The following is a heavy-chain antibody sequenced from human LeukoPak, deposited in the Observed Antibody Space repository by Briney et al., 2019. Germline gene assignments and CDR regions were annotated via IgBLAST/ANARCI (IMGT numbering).Heavy chain of an antibody. CDR2: IYYSGST. D-gene: IGHD3-10*01. CDR1: GGSISSYY. Sequence: SETLSLTCTVSGGSISSYYWSWIRQPPGKGLEWIGYIYYSGSTNYNPSLKSRVTISVDTSKNQFSLKLSSVTAADTAAYYCARAESPTQILYWGQGTLVTVSS. CDR3: ARAESPTQILY. J-gene: IGHJ4*02. V-gene: IGHV4-59*01.